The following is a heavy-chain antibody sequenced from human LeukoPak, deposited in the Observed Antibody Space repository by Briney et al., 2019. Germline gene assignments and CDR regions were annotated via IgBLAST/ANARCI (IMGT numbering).Heavy chain of an antibody. J-gene: IGHJ4*02. Sequence: ASVKVSCKVSGYTLTELSMHWVRQAPGKGLEWMGGIIPMFGSTNYAQKFQGRVTIMADESTSTAYMELNSLKSEDTAVYYCAMWSEYYDSHDYVDYWGQGTLVTVSS. CDR3: AMWSEYYDSHDYVDY. V-gene: IGHV1-24*01. D-gene: IGHD3-22*01. CDR1: GYTLTELS. CDR2: IIPMFGST.